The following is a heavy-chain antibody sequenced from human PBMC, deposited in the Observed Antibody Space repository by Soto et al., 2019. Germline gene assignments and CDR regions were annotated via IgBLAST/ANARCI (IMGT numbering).Heavy chain of an antibody. CDR3: ARDYYDSSGYDSFTAFDI. CDR1: GYTITSYG. J-gene: IGHJ3*02. CDR2: ISAYNGNT. V-gene: IGHV1-18*01. Sequence: ASVKVSCTASGYTITSYGISWVRQAPGQGLEWMGWISAYNGNTNYAQKLQGRVTMTTDTSTSTAYMELRSLRSDDTAVYYCARDYYDSSGYDSFTAFDIWGQGTMVTVSS. D-gene: IGHD3-22*01.